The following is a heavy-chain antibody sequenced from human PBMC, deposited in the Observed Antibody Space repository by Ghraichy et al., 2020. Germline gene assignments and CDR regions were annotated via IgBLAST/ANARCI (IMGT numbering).Heavy chain of an antibody. D-gene: IGHD6-13*01. Sequence: SETLSLTCAVYDGSFSGYYWSWIRQPPGKGLEWIGEINHSGSTNYNPSLKSRVTISVDTSKNQFSLKLSSVTAADTAVYYCARRIAAAGTRHEYFDYWGQGTLVTVSS. J-gene: IGHJ4*02. CDR3: ARRIAAAGTRHEYFDY. V-gene: IGHV4-34*01. CDR2: INHSGST. CDR1: DGSFSGYY.